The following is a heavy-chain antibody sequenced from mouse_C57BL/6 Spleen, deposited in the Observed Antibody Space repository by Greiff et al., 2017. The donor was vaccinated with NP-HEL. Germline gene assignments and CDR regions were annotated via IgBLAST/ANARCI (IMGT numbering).Heavy chain of an antibody. CDR1: GYSFTGYY. CDR2: INPSTGGT. Sequence: EVQVVESGPELVKPGASVKISCKASGYSFTGYYMNWVKQSPEKSLEWIGEINPSTGGTTYNQKFKAKATLTVDKSSSTAYMQLKSLTSEDSAVYYCARSHLDYVFAYWGQGTLVTVSA. J-gene: IGHJ3*01. CDR3: ARSHLDYVFAY. D-gene: IGHD2-4*01. V-gene: IGHV1-42*01.